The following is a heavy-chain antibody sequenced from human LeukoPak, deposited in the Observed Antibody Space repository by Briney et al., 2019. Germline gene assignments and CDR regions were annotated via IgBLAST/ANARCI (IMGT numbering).Heavy chain of an antibody. Sequence: GGSLRLSCAASGLTFSIYGMHWVRQAPGKGLEWVAVISYDGSNKYYADSVKGRFTISRDNSKNTLYLQMNSLRAEDTAVYYCARGRVLLWFGELYKVDYWGQGTLVTVSS. CDR2: ISYDGSNK. CDR3: ARGRVLLWFGELYKVDY. V-gene: IGHV3-30*03. D-gene: IGHD3-10*01. CDR1: GLTFSIYG. J-gene: IGHJ4*02.